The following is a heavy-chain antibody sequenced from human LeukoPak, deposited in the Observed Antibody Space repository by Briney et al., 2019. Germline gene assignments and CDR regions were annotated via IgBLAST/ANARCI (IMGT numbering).Heavy chain of an antibody. Sequence: SETLSLTCTVSGGSMSSYYWSWIRQPPGKGLEWIGYIYYSESTNYNPSLKSRVTISVDTSKNQFSLKLSSVTAADTAVYYCARDASRGDDAFDIWGQGTMVTVSS. V-gene: IGHV4-59*12. CDR3: ARDASRGDDAFDI. CDR2: IYYSEST. CDR1: GGSMSSYY. J-gene: IGHJ3*02.